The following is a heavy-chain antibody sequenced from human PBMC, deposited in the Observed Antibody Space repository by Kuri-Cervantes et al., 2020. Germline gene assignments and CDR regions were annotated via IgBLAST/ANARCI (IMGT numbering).Heavy chain of an antibody. D-gene: IGHD3-10*01. CDR3: AREGVRGAFDY. Sequence: SETLSLTCTVSGYSISSGYYWGWIRQPPGKGLEWIGSIYYSGSTYYNPSLKSRVTISVDTSKNQFSLKLSSVTAADTAVYYCAREGVRGAFDYWGQGTLVTVSS. V-gene: IGHV4-38-2*02. CDR2: IYYSGST. CDR1: GYSISSGYY. J-gene: IGHJ4*02.